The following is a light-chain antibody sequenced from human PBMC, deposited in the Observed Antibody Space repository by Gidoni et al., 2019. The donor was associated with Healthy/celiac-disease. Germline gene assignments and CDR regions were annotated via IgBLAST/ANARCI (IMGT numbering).Light chain of an antibody. CDR2: GAS. J-gene: IGKJ1*01. Sequence: EIEMTQSQATLSVSPGERATLSCRASQSVSSNLAWYQQKPGQAPRLLIYGASTRATGIPARFSGSGSGTEFTLTISSLQSEDFAVYYCQQYNNWPRTFGQGTKVEIK. CDR1: QSVSSN. V-gene: IGKV3-15*01. CDR3: QQYNNWPRT.